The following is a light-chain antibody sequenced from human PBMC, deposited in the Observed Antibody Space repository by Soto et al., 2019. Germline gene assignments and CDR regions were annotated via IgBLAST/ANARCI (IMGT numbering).Light chain of an antibody. Sequence: QSVLTQPPSTSGTPGQRVTISCSGDSSNIAKNYVYWYQQVPGMAPKLLIYSDNQRPSGVPDRLSGSKSGTSASLAISGLRSEDEAEYYCAAWDDRLSGYGFGGGTKLPVL. V-gene: IGLV1-47*02. CDR3: AAWDDRLSGYG. CDR2: SDN. CDR1: SSNIAKNY. J-gene: IGLJ1*01.